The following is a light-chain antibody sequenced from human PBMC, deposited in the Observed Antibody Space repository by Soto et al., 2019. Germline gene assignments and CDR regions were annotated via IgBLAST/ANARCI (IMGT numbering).Light chain of an antibody. Sequence: DIQMTQSPSSLSASVGDRVTITCRASQSISSYLNWYQQKPGKAPKLLIYAASSLQSGVPSRFSGSGFGTDFTLTISSLQPEDFATYHCQQTNSFPPRMFGQGTKGISN. CDR3: QQTNSFPPRM. CDR2: AAS. V-gene: IGKV1-39*01. J-gene: IGKJ1*01. CDR1: QSISSY.